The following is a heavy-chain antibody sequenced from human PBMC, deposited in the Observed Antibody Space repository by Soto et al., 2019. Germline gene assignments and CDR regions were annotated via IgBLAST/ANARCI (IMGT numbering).Heavy chain of an antibody. D-gene: IGHD3-9*01. CDR1: GGSISSYY. Sequence: SETLSLTCTVSGGSISSYYWSWIRQPPGKGLEWIGYIYYSGSTNYNPSLKSRVTISVDTSKNQFSLKLSSVTAADSAVYYCATLRYFDWTNPGYFPHWGQGSLVTVS. V-gene: IGHV4-59*01. CDR3: ATLRYFDWTNPGYFPH. CDR2: IYYSGST. J-gene: IGHJ1*01.